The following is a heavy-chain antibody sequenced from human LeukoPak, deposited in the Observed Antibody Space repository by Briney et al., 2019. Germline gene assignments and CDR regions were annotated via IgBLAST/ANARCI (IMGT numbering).Heavy chain of an antibody. V-gene: IGHV3-53*01. D-gene: IGHD3-10*01. J-gene: IGHJ4*02. CDR2: IYSGGST. CDR1: GFTVSSNY. Sequence: PGGSLRLSCAASGFTVSSNYMSWVRQAPGKGLEWVSVIYSGGSTYYADSVKGRFTISRDNSKNTLYLQMNSLRAEDTAVYYCARGPLLWFGELFPHFDYWGQGTLVTVSS. CDR3: ARGPLLWFGELFPHFDY.